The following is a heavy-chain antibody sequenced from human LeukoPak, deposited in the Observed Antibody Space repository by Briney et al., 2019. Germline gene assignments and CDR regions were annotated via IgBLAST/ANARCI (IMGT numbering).Heavy chain of an antibody. CDR2: ISGSGGST. J-gene: IGHJ5*02. D-gene: IGHD3-9*01. V-gene: IGHV3-23*01. CDR3: AKDPQYYDILTGHAGFDP. CDR1: GFTFSSYG. Sequence: GGTLRLSCAASGFTFSSYGMSWVRQAPGKGLEWVSAISGSGGSTYYADSVKGRFTISRDNSKNTLYLQMNSLRAEDTAVYYCAKDPQYYDILTGHAGFDPWGQGTLVTVSS.